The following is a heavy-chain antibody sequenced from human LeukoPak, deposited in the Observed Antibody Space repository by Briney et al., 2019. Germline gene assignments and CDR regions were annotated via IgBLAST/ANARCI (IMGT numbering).Heavy chain of an antibody. J-gene: IGHJ5*02. CDR2: FDPEEGET. Sequence: PRASVKVSCKVTGYTLTELSMHWVRQAPGKGLEWLGGFDPEEGETIYAQKIQGRVTMTEDTSTATAYMELSSLSSEDTAVYYCAKAHSFASGTYYNGNWFDPWGQGTLVTVS. V-gene: IGHV1-24*01. D-gene: IGHD3-10*01. CDR3: AKAHSFASGTYYNGNWFDP. CDR1: GYTLTELS.